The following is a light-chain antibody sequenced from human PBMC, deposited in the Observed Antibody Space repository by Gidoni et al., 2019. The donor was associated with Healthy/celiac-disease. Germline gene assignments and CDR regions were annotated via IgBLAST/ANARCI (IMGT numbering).Light chain of an antibody. Sequence: DIQMTQSPSSLSASVGDRVTITCQASQDISNYLNWYQQKPGKAPKLLIYDASNLETGVPSRFSGSGSGTDFTFTISSLQPEDIATYYCQQYDNLPLGFTFGPETKVDIK. CDR3: QQYDNLPLGFT. CDR1: QDISNY. V-gene: IGKV1-33*01. CDR2: DAS. J-gene: IGKJ3*01.